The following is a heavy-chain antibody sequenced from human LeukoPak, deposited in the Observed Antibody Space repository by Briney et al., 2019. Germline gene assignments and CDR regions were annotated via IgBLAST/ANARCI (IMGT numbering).Heavy chain of an antibody. CDR1: GFTFSSYW. D-gene: IGHD1-26*01. CDR2: INSDGSST. Sequence: PGGSLRLSCAASGFTFSSYWMHWVRQAPGKGLVWVSRINSDGSSTSYADSVKGRFTISRDNAKNTLYLQMNSLRAEDTAVYYCASLGIVGARSRSTTDYWGQGTLVTVSS. J-gene: IGHJ4*02. V-gene: IGHV3-74*01. CDR3: ASLGIVGARSRSTTDY.